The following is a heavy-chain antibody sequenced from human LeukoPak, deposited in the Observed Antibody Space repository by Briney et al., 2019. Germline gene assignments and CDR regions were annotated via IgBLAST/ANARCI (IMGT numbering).Heavy chain of an antibody. V-gene: IGHV3-23*01. J-gene: IGHJ4*02. CDR3: AKMKGITMVRGTFDY. CDR2: ISGSGGNT. CDR1: GFTFSSYA. D-gene: IGHD3-10*01. Sequence: GGSLRLSCAASGFTFSSYAMTWVRQAPGKGLEWVSSISGSGGNTYYADSVKGRFTISRDNSKNTLYLLMSSLRAEDTAVYYCAKMKGITMVRGTFDYWGQGTLVTVSS.